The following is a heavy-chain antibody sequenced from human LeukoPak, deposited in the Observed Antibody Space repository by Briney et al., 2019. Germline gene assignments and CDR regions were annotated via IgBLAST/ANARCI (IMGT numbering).Heavy chain of an antibody. V-gene: IGHV3-23*01. CDR2: ISGSGGST. CDR3: AKDPQSTVRAFDI. J-gene: IGHJ3*02. Sequence: GGSLRLSCAASGFTFSTYAVSWVRQAPGKGLEWVSAISGSGGSTYYADSVKGRFTISRDNSKNTLYLQMNSLRAEDTAVYYCAKDPQSTVRAFDIWGQGTMVTVSS. CDR1: GFTFSTYA. D-gene: IGHD4-17*01.